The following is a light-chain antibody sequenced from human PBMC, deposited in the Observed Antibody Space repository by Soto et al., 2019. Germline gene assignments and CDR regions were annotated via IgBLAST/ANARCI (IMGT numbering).Light chain of an antibody. CDR1: SSDVGGYNY. CDR2: DVT. J-gene: IGLJ3*02. V-gene: IGLV2-8*01. CDR3: CSYAVANTLV. Sequence: QSALTQPPSASGSPGQSVTISCTGTSSDVGGYNYVSWYQQHPGKAPKLMIYDVTKRPSGVPDRFSGSKSGNTASLTISGLQSEDEADYYCCSYAVANTLVFGGGTKLTVL.